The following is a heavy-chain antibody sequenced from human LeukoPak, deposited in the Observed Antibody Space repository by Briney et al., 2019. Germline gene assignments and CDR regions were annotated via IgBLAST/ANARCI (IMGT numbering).Heavy chain of an antibody. CDR1: GFIFSNYG. V-gene: IGHV3-30*02. Sequence: GGSLRPSCAASGFIFSNYGFHWVRQAPGKGLEWVAVIRYDGNLQYHADSVKGRFTVSKDNFKDTLYLHMNGLRPEDSAVYYCSREASEAFDIWGQGSMVTVS. J-gene: IGHJ3*02. CDR3: SREASEAFDI. CDR2: IRYDGNLQ.